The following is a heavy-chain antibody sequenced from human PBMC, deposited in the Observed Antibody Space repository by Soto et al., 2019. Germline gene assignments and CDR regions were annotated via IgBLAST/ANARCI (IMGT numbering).Heavy chain of an antibody. Sequence: ASVKVSCKASGYTFATYAIHWVRQAPGQRLEWMGWINAGNGDTGHSQKFQGRITITSDASASTAYMELSSLRSEDTAVYYCARSVSNGSSGPAWFAFWGRGSLVPVSS. V-gene: IGHV1-3*01. CDR3: ARSVSNGSSGPAWFAF. D-gene: IGHD6-25*01. CDR1: GYTFATYA. CDR2: INAGNGDT. J-gene: IGHJ5*01.